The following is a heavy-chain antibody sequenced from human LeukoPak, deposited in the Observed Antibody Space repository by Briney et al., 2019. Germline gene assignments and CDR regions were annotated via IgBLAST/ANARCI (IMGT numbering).Heavy chain of an antibody. CDR1: GGSISSYY. Sequence: PSETLSLTCTVSGGSISSYYWSWIRQPPGKGLEWIGYIYYSGSTNYNPSLKSRVTISVDTSKNQFSLKLSSVTAADTAVYYCARVVRDLYAHYGMDVWGQGTTVTVSS. V-gene: IGHV4-59*01. CDR2: IYYSGST. D-gene: IGHD2/OR15-2a*01. J-gene: IGHJ6*02. CDR3: ARVVRDLYAHYGMDV.